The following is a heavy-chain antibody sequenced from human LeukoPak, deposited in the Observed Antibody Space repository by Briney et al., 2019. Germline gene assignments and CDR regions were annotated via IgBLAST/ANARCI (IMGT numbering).Heavy chain of an antibody. CDR1: GGSISSYY. CDR2: IYYSGST. J-gene: IGHJ4*02. Sequence: PSETLSLTCTVSGGSISSYYWSWIRQPPGKGLEWIGYIYYSGSTNYNPSLNSRVTISVDTSKNQFSLKLSSVTAADTAVYYCARSGSTAHDYWGQGTLVTVSS. D-gene: IGHD1-26*01. V-gene: IGHV4-59*01. CDR3: ARSGSTAHDY.